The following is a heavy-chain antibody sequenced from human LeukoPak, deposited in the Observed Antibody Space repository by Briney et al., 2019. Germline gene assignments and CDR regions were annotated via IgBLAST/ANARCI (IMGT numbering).Heavy chain of an antibody. CDR3: AREFLSWLQFYYFDY. CDR2: TYYRSKWYN. Sequence: SQTLSLTCAISGDSVSSNSAAWNWIRQSPSRGLEWLGSTYYRSKWYNDYAVSVKSRITINPDTSKNQFSLHLNSVTPEDTAVYYCAREFLSWLQFYYFDYWGQGTLVTVSS. D-gene: IGHD4-4*01. CDR1: GDSVSSNSAA. V-gene: IGHV6-1*01. J-gene: IGHJ4*02.